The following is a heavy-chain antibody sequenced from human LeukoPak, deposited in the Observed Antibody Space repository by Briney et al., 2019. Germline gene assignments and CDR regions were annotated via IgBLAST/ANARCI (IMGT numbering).Heavy chain of an antibody. D-gene: IGHD6-19*01. CDR3: AKYEDPVAVAGPVSFDY. J-gene: IGHJ4*02. CDR1: GFTFSSYA. CDR2: ISGSGGST. Sequence: GGSLRLSCAASGFTFSSYAMSWVRQAPGKGLEWVSAISGSGGSTYYADSVKGRFTISRDNSKNTLYLQMNSLRAEDTAVYHCAKYEDPVAVAGPVSFDYWGQGTLVTVSS. V-gene: IGHV3-23*01.